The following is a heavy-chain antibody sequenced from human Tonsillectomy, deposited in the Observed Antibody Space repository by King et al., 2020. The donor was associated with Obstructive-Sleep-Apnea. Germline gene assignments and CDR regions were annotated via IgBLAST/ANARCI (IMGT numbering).Heavy chain of an antibody. Sequence: VQLQESGPGLVKPSETLSLTCTVSGYSISSGYYWGWIRQPPGKGLEWIGGIYHSGSTYYNPSLKSRVTISVDTSKNQFSLKLRSVTAADTAVYYCARERTVGDWGYWGQGTLVTVSS. V-gene: IGHV4-38-2*02. CDR3: ARERTVGDWGY. J-gene: IGHJ4*02. CDR2: IYHSGST. CDR1: GYSISSGYY. D-gene: IGHD3-16*01.